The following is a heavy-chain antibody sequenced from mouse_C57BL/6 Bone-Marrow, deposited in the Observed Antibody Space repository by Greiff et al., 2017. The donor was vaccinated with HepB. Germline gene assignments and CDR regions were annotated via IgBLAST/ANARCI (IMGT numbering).Heavy chain of an antibody. J-gene: IGHJ4*01. D-gene: IGHD2-1*01. CDR2: IWSGGST. V-gene: IGHV2-2*01. Sequence: VQLQQSGPGLVQPSQSLSITCTVSGFSLTSYGVHWVRQSPGKGLEWLGVIWSGGSTDYNAAFISRLSISKDNSKSQVFFKMNSLQADDTAIYYCARVYYGNWDYAMDYWGQGTSVTVSS. CDR3: ARVYYGNWDYAMDY. CDR1: GFSLTSYG.